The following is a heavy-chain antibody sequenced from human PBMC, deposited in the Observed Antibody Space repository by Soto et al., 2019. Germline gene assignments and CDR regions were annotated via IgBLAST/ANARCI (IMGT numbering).Heavy chain of an antibody. Sequence: QVQLVESGGGVVQPGRSLRLSCAASGFTFSSYGMHWVRQAPGKGLEWVAVIWYDGSNKYYVDSVKGRFTISRDNSKNTLYLQMNSLRAEDTAVYYCARTQMVRGVIPFDYWGQGTLVTVSS. J-gene: IGHJ4*02. CDR3: ARTQMVRGVIPFDY. V-gene: IGHV3-33*01. CDR2: IWYDGSNK. CDR1: GFTFSSYG. D-gene: IGHD3-10*01.